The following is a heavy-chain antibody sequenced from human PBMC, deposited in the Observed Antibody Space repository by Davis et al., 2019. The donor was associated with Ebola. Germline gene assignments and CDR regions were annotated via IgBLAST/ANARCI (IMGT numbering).Heavy chain of an antibody. J-gene: IGHJ5*02. CDR3: ARESYGSGRHIGSVWFDP. CDR2: SIPIFGTA. V-gene: IGHV1-69*05. D-gene: IGHD3-10*01. Sequence: AASVKVSCKASGGTFSSYAISWVRQAPGQGLEWMGGSIPIFGTANYAQKFQGRVTMTRNTSISTAYMELSSLRSEDTAVYYCARESYGSGRHIGSVWFDPWGQGTLVTVSS. CDR1: GGTFSSYA.